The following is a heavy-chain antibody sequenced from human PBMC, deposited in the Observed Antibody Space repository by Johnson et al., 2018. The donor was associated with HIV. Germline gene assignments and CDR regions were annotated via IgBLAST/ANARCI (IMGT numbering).Heavy chain of an antibody. J-gene: IGHJ3*02. CDR1: GFTFDDYG. CDR2: INWNGGRT. CDR3: ANKPEQWLVADDAFDI. Sequence: VQLVESGGGLVQPGRSLRLSCAASGFTFDDYGMSWVRQAPGKGLEWVSGINWNGGRTGYADSVKGRFTISRDKAKNSLHLQMNSLRAEDTAVYYCANKPEQWLVADDAFDIWGQGTMVTVSS. V-gene: IGHV3-20*04. D-gene: IGHD6-19*01.